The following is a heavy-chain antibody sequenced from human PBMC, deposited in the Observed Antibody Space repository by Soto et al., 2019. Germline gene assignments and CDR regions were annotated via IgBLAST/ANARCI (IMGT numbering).Heavy chain of an antibody. V-gene: IGHV4-59*08. J-gene: IGHJ4*02. CDR2: IYYSGST. CDR3: ARRYGGSLGY. CDR1: GDSISTDY. D-gene: IGHD4-17*01. Sequence: SETLSLTCTFSGDSISTDYWSWIRQPPGKGLEWIGYIYYSGSTNYNPSLKSRVTISVNTSKNQFSLKLSSVTAADTAVYYCARRYGGSLGYWGQGTLVTVS.